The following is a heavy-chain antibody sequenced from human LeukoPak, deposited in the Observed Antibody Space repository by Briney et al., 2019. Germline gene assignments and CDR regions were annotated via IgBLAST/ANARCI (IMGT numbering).Heavy chain of an antibody. CDR1: GGSISSYY. Sequence: SETLSLTCTVSGGSISSYYWSWIRQPPGKGLEWIGHIYYSGSTNYNPSLKSRVTISVDTSKNQFSLKLSSVTAADTAVYYCAREYSSSSRWFDPWGQGTLVTVSS. J-gene: IGHJ5*02. CDR3: AREYSSSSRWFDP. V-gene: IGHV4-59*01. CDR2: IYYSGST. D-gene: IGHD6-6*01.